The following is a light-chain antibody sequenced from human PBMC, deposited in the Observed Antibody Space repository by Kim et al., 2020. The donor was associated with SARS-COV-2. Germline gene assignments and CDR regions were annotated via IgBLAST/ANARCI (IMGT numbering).Light chain of an antibody. CDR2: WAS. CDR3: QQYYSTPYT. V-gene: IGKV4-1*01. CDR1: QSVLYSSNNKSY. Sequence: RATINCKSGQSVLYSSNNKSYLAWYQQKPGQPPKLLIYWASTRESGVPDRFSGSGSGTDFTLTISSLQAEDVAVYYCQQYYSTPYTFGQGTKLEI. J-gene: IGKJ2*01.